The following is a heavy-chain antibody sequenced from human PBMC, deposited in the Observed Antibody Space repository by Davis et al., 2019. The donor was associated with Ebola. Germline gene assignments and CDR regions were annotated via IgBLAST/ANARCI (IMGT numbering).Heavy chain of an antibody. D-gene: IGHD1-26*01. Sequence: GGSLRLSCAASGFTFSSYWMSWVRQAPGKGLEWVANIKQDGSEKYYVDSVKGRFTISRDNAKNTLYLQMNSLRAEDTAVYYCASVLQVWELGDYYYYYGMDVWGQGTTVTVSS. CDR1: GFTFSSYW. CDR3: ASVLQVWELGDYYYYYGMDV. V-gene: IGHV3-7*01. J-gene: IGHJ6*02. CDR2: IKQDGSEK.